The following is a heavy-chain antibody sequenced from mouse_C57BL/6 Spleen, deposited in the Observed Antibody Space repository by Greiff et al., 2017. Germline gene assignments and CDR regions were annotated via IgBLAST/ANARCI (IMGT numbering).Heavy chain of an antibody. CDR3: ARDQLFFAY. J-gene: IGHJ3*01. CDR1: GFTFSSYA. V-gene: IGHV5-4*01. CDR2: ISDGGSYT. Sequence: EVMLVESGGGLVKPGGSLKLSCAASGFTFSSYAMSWVRQTPEKRLEWVATISDGGSYTYYPDNVKGRFTISRDNAKNNLYLQMSHLKSEDTAMYYCARDQLFFAYWGQGTLVTVSA. D-gene: IGHD4-1*02.